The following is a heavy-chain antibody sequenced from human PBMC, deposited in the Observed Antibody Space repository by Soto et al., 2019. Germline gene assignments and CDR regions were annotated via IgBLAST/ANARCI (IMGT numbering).Heavy chain of an antibody. CDR3: ARDEASDDAFDI. V-gene: IGHV4-59*01. J-gene: IGHJ3*02. Sequence: QVQLQETGPGLVKPSETLSLTCTVSGGSISSYYWSWIRQPPGKGLEWIGYIYYSGSTNYNPSLKSRVTISVDTSKNQFSLKLSSVTAADTAVYYCARDEASDDAFDIWGQGTMVTVSS. CDR2: IYYSGST. CDR1: GGSISSYY.